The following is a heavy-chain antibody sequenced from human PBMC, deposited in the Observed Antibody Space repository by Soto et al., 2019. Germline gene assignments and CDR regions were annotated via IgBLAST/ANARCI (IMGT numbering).Heavy chain of an antibody. CDR1: NGSFMGYY. Sequence: QVRLHQWGAGLLKPSETLSLTCGVYNGSFMGYYWTWVRQPPGKGLEWIGEINHFGSPNYNPSLKSRVAISIDTSKHQFSLSLRSLTAADTAVYYCASLNGGRFLDKGDYWGQGILVTVSS. V-gene: IGHV4-34*01. J-gene: IGHJ4*02. CDR3: ASLNGGRFLDKGDY. D-gene: IGHD3-3*01. CDR2: INHFGSP.